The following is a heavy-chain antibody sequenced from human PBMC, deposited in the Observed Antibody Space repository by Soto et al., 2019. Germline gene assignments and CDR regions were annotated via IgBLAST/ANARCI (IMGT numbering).Heavy chain of an antibody. CDR3: ARDSYSSSYHWFDP. J-gene: IGHJ5*02. Sequence: GGSLRLSCAASGFTFSSYSMNWVRQAPGKGLEWVSSISSSSYIYYADSVKGRFTISRDNAKNSLYLQMNSLRAEDTAVYYCARDSYSSSYHWFDPWGQGTLVTVSS. D-gene: IGHD6-6*01. CDR1: GFTFSSYS. CDR2: ISSSSYI. V-gene: IGHV3-21*01.